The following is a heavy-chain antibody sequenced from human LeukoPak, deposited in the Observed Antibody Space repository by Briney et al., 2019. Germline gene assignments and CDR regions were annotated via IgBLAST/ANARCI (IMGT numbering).Heavy chain of an antibody. Sequence: SETLSLTCTVSSDSMSSGGNYWSWLRQHPGKGLEWIGYIYYSGSTYYNPSLKSRLTISVDTSNNQFSLKLSSVTAADTAVYYCARWGNSGYASGYFDYWGQGPLVTVSS. CDR2: IYYSGST. J-gene: IGHJ4*02. CDR1: SDSMSSGGNY. V-gene: IGHV4-31*03. CDR3: ARWGNSGYASGYFDY. D-gene: IGHD5-12*01.